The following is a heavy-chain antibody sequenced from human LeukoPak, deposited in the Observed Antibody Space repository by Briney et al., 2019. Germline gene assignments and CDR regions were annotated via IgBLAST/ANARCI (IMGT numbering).Heavy chain of an antibody. J-gene: IGHJ4*02. CDR2: IYTSGST. Sequence: SETLSLTCTVSGGSISSSSYYWSWIRQPAGKGLEWIGRIYTSGSTNYNPSLKSRVTISVDTSKNQFSLKLSSVTAADTAVYYCARDHYDYVWGSYRYSDYWGQGTLVTVSS. V-gene: IGHV4-61*02. CDR1: GGSISSSSYY. D-gene: IGHD3-16*02. CDR3: ARDHYDYVWGSYRYSDY.